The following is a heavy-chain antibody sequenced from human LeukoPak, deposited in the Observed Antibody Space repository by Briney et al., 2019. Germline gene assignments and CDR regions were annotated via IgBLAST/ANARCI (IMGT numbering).Heavy chain of an antibody. CDR1: GDTFTGYH. Sequence: GAAVKVSCKTSGDTFTGYHLHWVRQVPGQGLEWMGRIIPNSGDAIYALKFQGRVTLTRDTSISTVYMELKRLRSDHTALYYCARGIAGGFDYWGQGTLVTVSS. D-gene: IGHD2-21*01. CDR3: ARGIAGGFDY. J-gene: IGHJ4*02. V-gene: IGHV1-2*06. CDR2: IIPNSGDA.